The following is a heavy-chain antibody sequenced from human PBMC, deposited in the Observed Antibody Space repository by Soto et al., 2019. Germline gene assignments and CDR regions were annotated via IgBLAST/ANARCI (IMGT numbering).Heavy chain of an antibody. J-gene: IGHJ4*02. V-gene: IGHV3-48*01. Sequence: EVQLVESGGGLVQPGGSLRLSCAASGFTFSSYSMNWVRQAPGKGLEWVSYISSSSSTIYYADSVKGRFTISRDNAKNSLYLQMNSLRAEDTAVYYCARSPYCSGGSCYPYYFDYWGQGTLVTVSS. CDR1: GFTFSSYS. D-gene: IGHD2-15*01. CDR3: ARSPYCSGGSCYPYYFDY. CDR2: ISSSSSTI.